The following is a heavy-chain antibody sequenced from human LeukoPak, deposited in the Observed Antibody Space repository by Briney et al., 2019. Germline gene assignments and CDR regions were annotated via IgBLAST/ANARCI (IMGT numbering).Heavy chain of an antibody. D-gene: IGHD3-22*01. CDR3: AKRPPDSSGYYLGAFDG. Sequence: GGPLRLSCTASGFTFSTYAMTWVRQAPGKGLDWVSAICASGADTYYADSAKGRFTVSRDNSKNTLYLQMSSLRADDTAVYFCAKRPPDSSGYYLGAFDGWGQGTTVTVSS. CDR2: ICASGADT. V-gene: IGHV3-23*01. CDR1: GFTFSTYA. J-gene: IGHJ3*01.